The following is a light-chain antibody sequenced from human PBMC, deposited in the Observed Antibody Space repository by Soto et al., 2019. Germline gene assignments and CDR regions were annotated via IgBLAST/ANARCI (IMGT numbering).Light chain of an antibody. CDR2: DVT. J-gene: IGLJ1*01. Sequence: LTQPRSVSGSPGQSVTISCTGTSSDVGGYNYVSWYQQHPDKAPKVMIYDVTKRPSGVPDRFSGSKSGNTASLTISGLQAEDEADYYCCSYAGSYIYVFGTGTKVTVL. V-gene: IGLV2-11*01. CDR1: SSDVGGYNY. CDR3: CSYAGSYIYV.